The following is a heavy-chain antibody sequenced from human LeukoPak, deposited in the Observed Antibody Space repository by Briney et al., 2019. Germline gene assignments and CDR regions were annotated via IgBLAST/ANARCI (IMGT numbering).Heavy chain of an antibody. V-gene: IGHV3-23*01. J-gene: IGHJ4*02. CDR2: ITGGGEIT. CDR3: ARRFCSGGTCYYFDY. CDR1: GFTFSSHE. D-gene: IGHD2-15*01. Sequence: GGSLRLSCAASGFTFSSHEMTWVRQAPGMGLQWVSVITGGGEITLYADSVKGRFTISRDNSKNTLYLQMNSLRAEDTALYYCARRFCSGGTCYYFDYWGQGTLVTVSS.